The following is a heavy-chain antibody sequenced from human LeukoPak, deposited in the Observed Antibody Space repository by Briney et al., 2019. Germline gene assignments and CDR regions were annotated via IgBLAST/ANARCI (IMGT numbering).Heavy chain of an antibody. J-gene: IGHJ6*03. CDR1: GYTFISYG. V-gene: IGHV1-18*01. CDR2: ISAYNGNT. CDR3: ARGRASNYYDSSGPYYYYMDV. D-gene: IGHD3-22*01. Sequence: ASVTVSCKASGYTFISYGISWVRQAPGQGLEWMGWISAYNGNTNYAQKLQGRVTMTTDTSTSTAYMELRSLRSDDTAVYYCARGRASNYYDSSGPYYYYMDVWGKGTTVTVSS.